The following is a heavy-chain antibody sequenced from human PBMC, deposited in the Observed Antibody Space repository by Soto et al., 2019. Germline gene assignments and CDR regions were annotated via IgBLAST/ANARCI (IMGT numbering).Heavy chain of an antibody. CDR1: GFTFSNYY. J-gene: IGHJ5*02. D-gene: IGHD6-25*01. Sequence: ASVKVSCKASGFTFSNYYMHWIRQAPGQGLEWMGIINPSGDSTTFAQRFQGRVTMTRDTSTSTVYMDLSSLTFEDTAVYYCTRGADVEKFQRLLFDTWGKGTLVTVYS. V-gene: IGHV1-46*01. CDR3: TRGADVEKFQRLLFDT. CDR2: INPSGDST.